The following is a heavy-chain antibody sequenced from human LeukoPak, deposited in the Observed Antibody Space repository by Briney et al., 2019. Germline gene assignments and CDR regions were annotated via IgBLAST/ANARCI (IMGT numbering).Heavy chain of an antibody. CDR3: ARAGASGXDFWSGFFYYXXYXDV. CDR1: GYTFTSYG. Sequence: ASVKVSCKASGYTFTSYGISWVRQAPGQGLEWMGWISAYNGNTNYAQKLQGRVTMTTDTSTSTAYMELRSLRSDDTAVYYCARAGASGXDFWSGFFYYXXYXDVWGKXTTVXXSS. D-gene: IGHD3-3*01. CDR2: ISAYNGNT. V-gene: IGHV1-18*01. J-gene: IGHJ6*03.